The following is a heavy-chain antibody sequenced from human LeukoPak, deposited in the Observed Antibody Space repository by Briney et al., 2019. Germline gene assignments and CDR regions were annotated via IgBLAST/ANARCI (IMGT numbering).Heavy chain of an antibody. Sequence: PGGTLRLSCAASGFTFSSYAMHWVRQAPGKGLEWVSAISGSGGSTYYADSVKGRFTISRDNSKNTLYLQMNSLRAEDTAVYYCAKDARNEDTAMVTSYFDYWGQGTLVTVSS. CDR3: AKDARNEDTAMVTSYFDY. CDR1: GFTFSSYA. J-gene: IGHJ4*02. CDR2: ISGSGGST. V-gene: IGHV3-23*01. D-gene: IGHD5-18*01.